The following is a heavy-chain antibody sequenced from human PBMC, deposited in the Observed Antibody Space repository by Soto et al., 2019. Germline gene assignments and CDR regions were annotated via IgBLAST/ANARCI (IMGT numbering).Heavy chain of an antibody. V-gene: IGHV4-59*01. CDR3: ARRYGASFDY. D-gene: IGHD4-17*01. CDR2: IYYSGSI. CDR1: GGSISSYD. J-gene: IGHJ4*02. Sequence: QVQLQESGPGLVKPSETLSLTCTVAGGSISSYDWSWIRQPPGKGLEWIGYIYYSGSINYNPSLKSRVTISVDTSKNQFSLKLSSVTAADTAVYYCARRYGASFDYWDQGTLVTVSS.